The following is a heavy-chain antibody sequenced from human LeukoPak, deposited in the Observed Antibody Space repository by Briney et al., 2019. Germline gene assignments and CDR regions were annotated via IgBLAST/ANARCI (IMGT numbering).Heavy chain of an antibody. J-gene: IGHJ4*02. CDR3: ARSQGALNV. V-gene: IGHV3-48*02. Sequence: GGSLRLSCAASGFTFSSYGMHWVRQAPGKGLEWVSYISTTSTIYYADSVKGRFTISRDNAKNSLYLQMNSLRDEDTAVYYCARSQGALNVWGQGTLVTVSS. CDR2: ISTTSTI. CDR1: GFTFSSYG. D-gene: IGHD1-26*01.